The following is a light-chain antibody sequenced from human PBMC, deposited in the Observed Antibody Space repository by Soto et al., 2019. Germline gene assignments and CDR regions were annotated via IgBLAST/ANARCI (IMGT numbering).Light chain of an antibody. CDR2: DLS. CDR1: HDINNY. CDR3: QQFDHLPDT. V-gene: IGKV1-33*01. J-gene: IGKJ5*01. Sequence: DIQMTQSPSSLSASVGDRVTIICQASHDINNYLNWYQQKTGKAPKLLIYDLSILEIGVPLRFSGSEDGTRYSFTISSLQPEDIAAYYCQQFDHLPDTFGQGTRLEIK.